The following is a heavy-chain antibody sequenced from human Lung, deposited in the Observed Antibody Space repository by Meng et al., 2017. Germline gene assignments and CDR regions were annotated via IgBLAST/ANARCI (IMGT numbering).Heavy chain of an antibody. CDR2: INHSGST. CDR1: GGSFSDYY. J-gene: IGHJ4*02. D-gene: IGHD4-11*01. CDR3: ARGPTTMAHDFDY. V-gene: IGHV4-34*01. Sequence: QLQQWGEGLLKPSETLSLTCVVSGGSFSDYYWSWIRQPPGKGLEWIGEINHSGSTNYNPSLESRATISVDTSQNNLSLKLSSVTAADSAVYYCARGPTTMAHDFDYWGQGTLVTVSS.